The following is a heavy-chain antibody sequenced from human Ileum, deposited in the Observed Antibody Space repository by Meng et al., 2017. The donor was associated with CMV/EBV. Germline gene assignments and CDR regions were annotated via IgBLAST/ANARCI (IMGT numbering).Heavy chain of an antibody. J-gene: IGHJ3*02. CDR2: LHSDGTT. Sequence: GGSLRLSCVASGLTVSNNYMSWVRQAPGKGLRWVSVLHSDGTTYYADSVKGRFTISRDNSKNTLYLQMNSLRAEDTAVYYCAREGTGYCSTTICPEGLGVFDIWGQGTMVTVSS. D-gene: IGHD2-2*01. CDR1: GLTVSNNY. V-gene: IGHV3-53*01. CDR3: AREGTGYCSTTICPEGLGVFDI.